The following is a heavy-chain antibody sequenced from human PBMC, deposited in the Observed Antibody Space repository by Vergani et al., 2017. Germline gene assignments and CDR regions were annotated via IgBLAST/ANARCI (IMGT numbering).Heavy chain of an antibody. CDR1: GGSLSGYY. CDR2: INHSGTI. D-gene: IGHD1-26*01. Sequence: QVQLQQWGPGLLKPSETLSLTCAVYGGSLSGYYWSWIRLAPGKGLEWIGEINHSGTINYNPTIKSPFNVSIETSRDHFSLKLRSVSAADTAVYFCARRAERWETLLRDDFDVWGQGTFVTVSP. J-gene: IGHJ3*01. V-gene: IGHV4-34*01. CDR3: ARRAERWETLLRDDFDV.